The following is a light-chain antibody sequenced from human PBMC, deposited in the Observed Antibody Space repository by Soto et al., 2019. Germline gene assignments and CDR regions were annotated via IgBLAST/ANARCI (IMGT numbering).Light chain of an antibody. J-gene: IGKJ1*01. CDR2: WAS. Sequence: DIVMTQSPDSLPVSLGERATINCKSSQSVLYSSNNKNYLAWYQQKPRQPPRLLIYWASTRESGVPDRFSGSGSGTDFTLTISSLQAEDVAVYYCQQYYTTRTFGQGTKVEI. V-gene: IGKV4-1*01. CDR1: QSVLYSSNNKNY. CDR3: QQYYTTRT.